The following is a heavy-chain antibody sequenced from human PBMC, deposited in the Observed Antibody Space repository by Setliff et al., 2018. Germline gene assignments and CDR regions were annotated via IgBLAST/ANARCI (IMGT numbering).Heavy chain of an antibody. Sequence: PGGSLRLSCVASGFSFSNYWMNWVRQAPGKGLEWVANIKQDGSEKNYVDSVKGRFTISRDNAMNSLYLQMNSLRVADTAVYFCARRGNRGSGWYAGIDYWGQGTLVTVSS. CDR2: IKQDGSEK. CDR1: GFSFSNYW. CDR3: ARRGNRGSGWYAGIDY. V-gene: IGHV3-7*01. J-gene: IGHJ4*02. D-gene: IGHD6-19*01.